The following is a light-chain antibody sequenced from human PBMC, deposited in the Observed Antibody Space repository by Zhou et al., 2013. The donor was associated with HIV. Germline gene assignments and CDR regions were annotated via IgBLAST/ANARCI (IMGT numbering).Light chain of an antibody. J-gene: IGLJ1*01. CDR3: SSYTSSSTLYV. V-gene: IGLV2-14*03. CDR1: SSDVGTYKY. Sequence: QSALTQPASVSGSPGQSITISCTATSSDVGTYKYVSWYQQHPGKAPKVMIYDVSNRPSGVSNRFSGSKSGNTASLTISGLQAEDEADYYCSSYTSSSTLYVFGTGTRSRP. CDR2: DVS.